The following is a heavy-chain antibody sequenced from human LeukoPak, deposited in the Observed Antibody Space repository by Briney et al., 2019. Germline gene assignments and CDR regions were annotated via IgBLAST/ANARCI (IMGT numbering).Heavy chain of an antibody. CDR2: IYYSGST. CDR1: GGSISSYY. CDR3: ARGAPSSWYFASWFDP. V-gene: IGHV4-59*01. Sequence: SETLSLTCTVSGGSISSYYWSWIRQPPGKGLEWIGYIYYSGSTNYNPSLKSRVTISVDTSKNQFSLKLSSVTAADTAVYYCARGAPSSWYFASWFDPWGQGTLVTVSS. D-gene: IGHD6-13*01. J-gene: IGHJ5*02.